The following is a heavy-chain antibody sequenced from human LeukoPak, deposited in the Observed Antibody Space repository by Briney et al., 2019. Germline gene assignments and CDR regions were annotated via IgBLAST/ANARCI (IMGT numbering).Heavy chain of an antibody. D-gene: IGHD2-2*01. CDR2: IYYSGST. Sequence: SQTLSLTCTVSGGSISSGDYYWSWIRQPPGKGLEWIGYIYYSGSTYYNPSLKSRATISVDTSKNQFSLKLSSVTAADTAVYYCARGRLIYCSSTSCYRSNWFDPWGQGTLVTVSS. J-gene: IGHJ5*02. CDR1: GGSISSGDYY. CDR3: ARGRLIYCSSTSCYRSNWFDP. V-gene: IGHV4-30-4*08.